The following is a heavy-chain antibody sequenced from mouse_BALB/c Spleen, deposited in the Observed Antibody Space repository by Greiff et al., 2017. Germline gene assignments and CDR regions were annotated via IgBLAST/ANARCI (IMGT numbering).Heavy chain of an antibody. V-gene: IGHV14-3*02. D-gene: IGHD2-2*01. CDR2: IDPANGNT. CDR3: ARYGYDYAMDY. J-gene: IGHJ4*01. Sequence: EVQLQQSGAELVKPGASVKLSCTASGFNIKDTYMHWVKQRPEQGLEWIGRIDPANGNTKYDPKFQGKATITADTSSNTAYLQLSSLTSENSAVYFCARYGYDYAMDYWGQGTSVTVSS. CDR1: GFNIKDTY.